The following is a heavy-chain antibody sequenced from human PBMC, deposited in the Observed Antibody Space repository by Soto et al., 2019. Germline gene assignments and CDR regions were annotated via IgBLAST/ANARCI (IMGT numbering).Heavy chain of an antibody. D-gene: IGHD3-10*01. CDR1: GGSISSYY. V-gene: IGHV4-59*01. J-gene: IGHJ4*02. CDR3: ARESYYGSGATVVAY. Sequence: SETLSLTCTVSGGSISSYYWSWIRQPPGKGLEWIGYIYYGGSTNYNPSLKSRVTISVDTSKNQFSLKVNSVTAADTAVYYCARESYYGSGATVVAYWGQGTPVTVSS. CDR2: IYYGGST.